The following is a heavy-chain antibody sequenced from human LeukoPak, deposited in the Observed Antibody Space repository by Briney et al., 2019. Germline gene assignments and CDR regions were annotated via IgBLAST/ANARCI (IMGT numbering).Heavy chain of an antibody. CDR3: ARVGFRAAAAGSGAFDI. V-gene: IGHV1-3*01. Sequence: ASVKVSCKASGYTFTSYAMHWVRQAPGQRLEWMGWINAGNGNTKYSQKFQGRVTITRDTSASTAYMELSSLRSEDTAVYYCARVGFRAAAAGSGAFDIWGQGTMVTVSS. CDR2: INAGNGNT. D-gene: IGHD6-13*01. J-gene: IGHJ3*02. CDR1: GYTFTSYA.